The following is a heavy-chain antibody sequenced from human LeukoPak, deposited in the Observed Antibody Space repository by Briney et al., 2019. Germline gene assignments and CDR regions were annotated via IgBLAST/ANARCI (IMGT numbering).Heavy chain of an antibody. J-gene: IGHJ4*02. Sequence: GGTLRLSCAASGFIFSDYYMSWIRQAPGQGREWVSYISRSSSYTNCADSVNGRFTRSRDNAKNSLYLQMNSLRAEDTAVYYCARDRNWGPDYWGQGTLVSVSS. CDR2: ISRSSSYT. CDR1: GFIFSDYY. D-gene: IGHD7-27*01. CDR3: ARDRNWGPDY. V-gene: IGHV3-11*06.